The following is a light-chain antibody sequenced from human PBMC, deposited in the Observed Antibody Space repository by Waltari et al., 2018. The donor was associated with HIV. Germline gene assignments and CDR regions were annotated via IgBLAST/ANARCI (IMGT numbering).Light chain of an antibody. Sequence: DILMTQSPPSLSASVGGKVTITCRASQDIGNHLSWYRQKSGRAPELLIYGASFLESGVPSKFSGRGSGTTFIFTINSLQPEDSATYYCQQFTSLPITFGPGTTVVIK. CDR3: QQFTSLPIT. CDR2: GAS. J-gene: IGKJ3*01. CDR1: QDIGNH. V-gene: IGKV1-33*01.